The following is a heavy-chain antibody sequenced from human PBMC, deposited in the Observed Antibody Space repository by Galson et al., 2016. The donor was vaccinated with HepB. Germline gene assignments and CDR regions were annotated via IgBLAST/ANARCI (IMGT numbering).Heavy chain of an antibody. CDR3: ARDRADSGIYFYYSIMGV. D-gene: IGHD1-26*01. Sequence: SLRLSCAASGFTFTSYWMTWVRQAPGKGLEWVANIKQDATEKYYVDSVKGRFTISRDNAKNSLYLQMNSLRADDTAVYYCARDRADSGIYFYYSIMGVWGQGTTVTVSS. CDR2: IKQDATEK. V-gene: IGHV3-7*03. CDR1: GFTFTSYW. J-gene: IGHJ6*02.